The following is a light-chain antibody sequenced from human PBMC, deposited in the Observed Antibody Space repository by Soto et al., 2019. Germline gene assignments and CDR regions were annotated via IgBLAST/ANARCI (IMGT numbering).Light chain of an antibody. J-gene: IGLJ1*01. Sequence: QSALTQPASVSGSPGQSITTSCTGTSSDVGSYHLVSWYQQHPGKAPKLMIYEVSKRPSGVSNRFSGSKSGNTASLTISGLQAEDEADYFCCSYAGSWTYVFGTGTKLTVL. CDR3: CSYAGSWTYV. CDR1: SSDVGSYHL. V-gene: IGLV2-23*02. CDR2: EVS.